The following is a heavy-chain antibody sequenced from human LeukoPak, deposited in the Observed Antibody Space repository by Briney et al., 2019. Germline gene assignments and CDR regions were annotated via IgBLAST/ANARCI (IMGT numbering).Heavy chain of an antibody. CDR2: ISYDGSNK. CDR1: GFTFSSYA. V-gene: IGHV3-30*04. J-gene: IGHJ5*02. Sequence: GGSLRLSCAASGFTFSSYAMHWVRQAPGKGLEWVAVISYDGSNKYYADSVRGRFTISRDNSKNTLYLQMNSLRAEDTAVYYCARVSGYGSGSYYNLGGWFDPWGQGTLVTVSS. D-gene: IGHD3-10*01. CDR3: ARVSGYGSGSYYNLGGWFDP.